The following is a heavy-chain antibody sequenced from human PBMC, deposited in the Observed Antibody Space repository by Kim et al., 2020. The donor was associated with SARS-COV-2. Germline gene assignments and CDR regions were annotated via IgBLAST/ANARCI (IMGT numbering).Heavy chain of an antibody. V-gene: IGHV4-59*01. D-gene: IGHD4-4*01. CDR1: GGSISSYY. CDR3: AREDYTKYGFDY. J-gene: IGHJ4*02. CDR2: IYYSGAT. Sequence: SETLSLTCTVSGGSISSYYWSWIRQPPGKGLEWIGYIYYSGATNYNPSLKSRVTISVDPSKNQFSLNLSSVTAADTAVYYCAREDYTKYGFDYWGQGTLVTVSS.